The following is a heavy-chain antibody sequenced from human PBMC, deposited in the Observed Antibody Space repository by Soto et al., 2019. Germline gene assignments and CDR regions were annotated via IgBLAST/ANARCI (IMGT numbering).Heavy chain of an antibody. CDR3: AKNGHPPYYYYGMDV. V-gene: IGHV1-18*01. D-gene: IGHD2-8*01. CDR2: ISGYNGDT. J-gene: IGHJ6*02. CDR1: GYTFTRYG. Sequence: QGQLVQSGGEVKKPGASVKVSCKASGYTFTRYGISWVRQAPGQGLEWMGWISGYNGDTKYAQKFQGRVTMTVDTPTTTAYMELRSLTSDDRAVYYCAKNGHPPYYYYGMDVWGQGTTVTVSS.